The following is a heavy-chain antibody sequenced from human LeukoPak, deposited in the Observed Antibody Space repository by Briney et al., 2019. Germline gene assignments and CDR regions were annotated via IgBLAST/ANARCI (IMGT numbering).Heavy chain of an antibody. D-gene: IGHD6-13*01. CDR3: ARDGRRSSSRSYWFDP. CDR1: GFTFGDYA. CDR2: IRSKVYGGTT. Sequence: GRSLRLSCTTSGFTFGDYAMTWFRQAPGKGLEWVGFIRSKVYGGTTEYAASVKGRFTISRDYSKSIAYLEMNGLKTEDTAVYYCARDGRRSSSRSYWFDPWGQGTLVTVSS. V-gene: IGHV3-49*03. J-gene: IGHJ5*02.